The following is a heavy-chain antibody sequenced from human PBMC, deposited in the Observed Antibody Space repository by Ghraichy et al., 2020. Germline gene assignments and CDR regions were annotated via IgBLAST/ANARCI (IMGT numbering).Heavy chain of an antibody. V-gene: IGHV1-24*01. CDR2: FDSGDGEEGEK. J-gene: IGHJ4*02. CDR3: TTQVDTFGGVIVTYFDT. CDR1: GYSLTELS. D-gene: IGHD3-16*02. Sequence: ASVKVSCKVSGYSLTELSIHWVRQAPGKGLEWMGVFDSGDGEEGEKSYGQMFQGRVIMTEDPSTDTAYMELRSLTSEDTAMYYCTTQVDTFGGVIVTYFDTWGQGTLVTVSS.